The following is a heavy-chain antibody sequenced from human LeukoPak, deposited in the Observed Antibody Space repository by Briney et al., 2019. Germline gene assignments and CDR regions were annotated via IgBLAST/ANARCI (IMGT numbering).Heavy chain of an antibody. CDR2: IYYSGST. Sequence: SETLSLTCTVSGGSISSSSYYWGWIRQPPGKGLEWIGSIYYSGSTYYNPSLKSRVTMSVDTSKNQFSLKLSSVTAADTAVYYCARGGRRLLWFGEARVSMGTRYYFDYWGQGTLVTVSS. J-gene: IGHJ4*02. CDR3: ARGGRRLLWFGEARVSMGTRYYFDY. D-gene: IGHD3-10*01. CDR1: GGSISSSSYY. V-gene: IGHV4-39*07.